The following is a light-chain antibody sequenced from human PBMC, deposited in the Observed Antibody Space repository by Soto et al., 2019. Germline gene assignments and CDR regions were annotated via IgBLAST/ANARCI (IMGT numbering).Light chain of an antibody. CDR3: STWDDSLNGRV. CDR2: TND. J-gene: IGLJ3*02. CDR1: SSNIGDHS. Sequence: QLVLTQPPSASGTPGQRVVISCSGSSSNIGDHSVSWYQQLPGTAPKLLIYTNDQRPSGVPDRFSASKSGTSASLAISGLRSEDEAGYHCSTWDDSLNGRVFGGGTKLTVL. V-gene: IGLV1-47*01.